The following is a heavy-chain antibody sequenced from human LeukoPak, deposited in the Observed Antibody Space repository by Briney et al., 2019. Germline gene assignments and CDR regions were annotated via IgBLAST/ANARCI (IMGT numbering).Heavy chain of an antibody. CDR1: GGSFSDYY. V-gene: IGHV4-34*01. CDR3: ARAGFGLAPLRGTPFDY. J-gene: IGHJ4*02. Sequence: SETLSLTCAVYGGSFSDYYWSWIRQPPGKGLEWIGEINHSGSTNYNPSLKSRVTISVDTSKNQFSLKLSSVTAADTAVYYCARAGFGLAPLRGTPFDYWGQGTLVTVSS. CDR2: INHSGST. D-gene: IGHD3-10*01.